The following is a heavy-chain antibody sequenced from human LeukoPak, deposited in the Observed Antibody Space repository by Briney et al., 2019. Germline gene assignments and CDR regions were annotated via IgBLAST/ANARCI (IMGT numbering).Heavy chain of an antibody. CDR2: ISGSGGST. D-gene: IGHD3-10*01. J-gene: IGHJ4*02. V-gene: IGHV3-23*01. Sequence: GGSLRLSCAASGFTFSSYAMSWVRQAPGKGLEWVSAISGSGGSTYYADSVKGRFTISRDNSKNTLYLQMNSLRAEDTAVYYCAKGGNYYGSHPYYFVYWGQGTLVTVSS. CDR1: GFTFSSYA. CDR3: AKGGNYYGSHPYYFVY.